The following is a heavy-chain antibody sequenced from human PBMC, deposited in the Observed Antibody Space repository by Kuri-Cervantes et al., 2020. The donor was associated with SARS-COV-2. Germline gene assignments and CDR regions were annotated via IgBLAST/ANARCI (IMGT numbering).Heavy chain of an antibody. V-gene: IGHV3-30*18. CDR3: AKDRVGAQDF. CDR1: GFNFSRTD. D-gene: IGHD4/OR15-4a*01. J-gene: IGHJ4*02. CDR2: ISHDGKNK. Sequence: GSLRLSCVASGFNFSRTDMHWVPQAPGKGLEWVAVISHDGKNKKCIASGKGRFTISGDNSQNTLYLHMKSLRSEDTAMYYCAKDRVGAQDFWGQGTLVTVSS.